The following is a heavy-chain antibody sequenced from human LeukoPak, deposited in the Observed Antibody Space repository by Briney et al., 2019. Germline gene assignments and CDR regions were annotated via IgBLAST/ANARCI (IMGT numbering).Heavy chain of an antibody. J-gene: IGHJ4*02. CDR3: ATPDSSGYYYLY. D-gene: IGHD3-22*01. CDR2: IYSSGST. CDR1: GDSISSFY. V-gene: IGHV4-4*07. Sequence: SETLSLTCTVSGDSISSFYWSWIRQPAGKGLEWIGRIYSSGSTNYNPSLESRVTMSVDTSKNQFSLKLSSVTAADTAVYYCATPDSSGYYYLYWGQGTLVTVSS.